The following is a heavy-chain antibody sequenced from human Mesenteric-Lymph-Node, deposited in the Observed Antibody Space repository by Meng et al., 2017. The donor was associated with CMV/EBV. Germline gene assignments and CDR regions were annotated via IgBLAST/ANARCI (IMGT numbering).Heavy chain of an antibody. V-gene: IGHV1-2*06. Sequence: QVQLVQSGAEVKKPGASVMVSCKASGYTFIDYYINWVRQAPGQGLEWMGRINPKTGGRSYAQNFQGRVTMTRDTSINTAYMEVNRLNSDDTAMYYCARDRDTDWYSPFDYWGPGTLVTVSS. CDR2: INPKTGGR. D-gene: IGHD3-9*01. CDR1: GYTFIDYY. CDR3: ARDRDTDWYSPFDY. J-gene: IGHJ4*02.